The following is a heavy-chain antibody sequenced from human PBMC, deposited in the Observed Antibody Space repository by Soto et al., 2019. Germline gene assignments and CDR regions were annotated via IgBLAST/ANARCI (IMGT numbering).Heavy chain of an antibody. V-gene: IGHV3-30*18. D-gene: IGHD1-26*01. Sequence: QVQLVESGGGVVQPGRSLRLSCAASGFTFSSYGMHWVRQAPGKGLEWVAVISYDGSNKYYADSVKGRFTISRDNSKNTLYLQMNSLRAEDTAVYYWAKGAYSGSYFDYWGQGTLVTVSS. J-gene: IGHJ4*02. CDR1: GFTFSSYG. CDR2: ISYDGSNK. CDR3: AKGAYSGSYFDY.